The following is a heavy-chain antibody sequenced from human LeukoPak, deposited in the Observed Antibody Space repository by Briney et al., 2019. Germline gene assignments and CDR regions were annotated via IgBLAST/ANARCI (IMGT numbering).Heavy chain of an antibody. J-gene: IGHJ4*02. V-gene: IGHV3-30*18. Sequence: GGSLRLSCAASGFTFSSYGMHWVRQAPGKGLEWVAVISYDGSNKYYADSVKGRFTISRDNSKNTLYLQMNSLRAEDTAVYYCAKDRPGHSYGYLFDYWAREPWSPSPQ. CDR2: ISYDGSNK. CDR3: AKDRPGHSYGYLFDY. D-gene: IGHD5-18*01. CDR1: GFTFSSYG.